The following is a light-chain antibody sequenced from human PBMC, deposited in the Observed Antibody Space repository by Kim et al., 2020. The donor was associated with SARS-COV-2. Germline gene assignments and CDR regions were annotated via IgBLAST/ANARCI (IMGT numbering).Light chain of an antibody. CDR2: KDS. CDR3: QSADSSGKYRV. CDR1: ALPKQY. J-gene: IGLJ3*02. Sequence: SYELTQPPSVSVSPGQTARITCPGDALPKQYAYWYQQKPGQAPVLVIYKDSERPSGIPERFSGSSSGTTVTLTISGVQAEDEADYYCQSADSSGKYRVFG. V-gene: IGLV3-25*03.